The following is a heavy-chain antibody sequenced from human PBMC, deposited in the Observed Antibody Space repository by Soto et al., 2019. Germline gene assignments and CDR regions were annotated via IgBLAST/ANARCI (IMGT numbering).Heavy chain of an antibody. J-gene: IGHJ6*02. D-gene: IGHD6-13*01. V-gene: IGHV1-69*13. CDR2: IIPIFGTA. CDR1: GGTFSSYA. Sequence: ASVKVSCKASGGTFSSYAISWVRQAPGQGLEWMGGIIPIFGTANYAQKFQGRVTITADESTSTAYMGLSSLRSEDTAVYYCARSRAAGTGPSYYYYGMDVWGQGTTVTVSS. CDR3: ARSRAAGTGPSYYYYGMDV.